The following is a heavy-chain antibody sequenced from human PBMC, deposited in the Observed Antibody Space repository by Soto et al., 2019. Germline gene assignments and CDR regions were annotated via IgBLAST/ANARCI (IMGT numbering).Heavy chain of an antibody. J-gene: IGHJ5*02. Sequence: QVQLQQWGAGLLKPSETLSLTCAVYGGSFSGYYWSWIRQPPGKGLEWIGEINHSGSTNYNPSLKSRVTISVDTSKNQFSLKLSSVTAADTAVYYCARATAAGTKGWFDPWGQGTLVTVSS. CDR2: INHSGST. V-gene: IGHV4-34*01. D-gene: IGHD6-13*01. CDR1: GGSFSGYY. CDR3: ARATAAGTKGWFDP.